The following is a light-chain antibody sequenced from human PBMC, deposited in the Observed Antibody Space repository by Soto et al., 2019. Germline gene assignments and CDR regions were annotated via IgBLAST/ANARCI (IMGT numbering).Light chain of an antibody. CDR2: EVS. CDR3: SSYAGSNSYV. Sequence: QSALTQPPSASGSPGQSVTISCTGTSSDVGGYNYVSWYQQHPGKVPKVMIYEVSKRASGVPDRFSGSKSGNTASLTVSGLQAEDEADYYCSSYAGSNSYVFGTGTKLTV. J-gene: IGLJ1*01. V-gene: IGLV2-8*01. CDR1: SSDVGGYNY.